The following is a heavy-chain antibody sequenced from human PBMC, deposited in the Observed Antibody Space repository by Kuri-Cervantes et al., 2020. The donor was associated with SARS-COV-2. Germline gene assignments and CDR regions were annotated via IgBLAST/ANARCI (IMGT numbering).Heavy chain of an antibody. CDR2: IYYSGST. CDR3: ARSLQLVRFDY. V-gene: IGHV4-39*01. D-gene: IGHD6-6*01. CDR1: GGSISSSSYY. J-gene: IGHJ4*02. Sequence: SETLSLTCTVSGGSISSSSYYWGWIRQPPGKGLEWIGSIYYSGSTYYNPSLKSRVTISVDTSKNQFSLKLSSVPAADTAVYYCARSLQLVRFDYWGQGTLVTVSS.